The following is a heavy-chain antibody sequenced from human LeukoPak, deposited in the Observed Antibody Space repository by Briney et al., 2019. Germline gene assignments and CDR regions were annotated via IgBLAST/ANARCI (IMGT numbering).Heavy chain of an antibody. CDR2: ISGSGYTI. J-gene: IGHJ5*01. CDR3: ARDGSAWFDY. D-gene: IGHD6-19*01. Sequence: PGGSLRLSCAASGFIFSSYEMNWVRQAPGKGLEWVSYISGSGYTIFYADSVKGRFTISRDNAKNSLFLQMNSLRAEDTAVYYCARDGSAWFDYWGQGALVTVSS. CDR1: GFIFSSYE. V-gene: IGHV3-48*03.